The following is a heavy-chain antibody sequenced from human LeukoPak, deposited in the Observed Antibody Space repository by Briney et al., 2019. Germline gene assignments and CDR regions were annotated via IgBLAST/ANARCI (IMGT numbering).Heavy chain of an antibody. Sequence: SETLSLTCTVSGGSFSNGSYYWGWIRQPPGKGLEWIGSIYYSGSTYYNPSLKSRVTISVDTSKNQFSLKLSSVTAADTAVYYCARHGRRGIAAAGTNNWFDPWGQGTLVTVSS. V-gene: IGHV4-39*01. D-gene: IGHD6-13*01. J-gene: IGHJ5*02. CDR1: GGSFSNGSYY. CDR3: ARHGRRGIAAAGTNNWFDP. CDR2: IYYSGST.